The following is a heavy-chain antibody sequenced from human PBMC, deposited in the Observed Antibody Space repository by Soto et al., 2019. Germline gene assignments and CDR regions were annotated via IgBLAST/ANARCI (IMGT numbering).Heavy chain of an antibody. J-gene: IGHJ4*02. Sequence: EGQLVESGGGLVEPGGSLRLSCAASGFIFSSSDMTWVRQAPGKGLEYVSSINYNGIYTFYAEPAKGRFTISRDNAKNSLYLQRYSLTAEDTAVYFCARKSNSDISGYEYCDYWGQGTLVIVSS. V-gene: IGHV3-21*06. CDR3: ARKSNSDISGYEYCDY. CDR1: GFIFSSSD. D-gene: IGHD3-22*01. CDR2: INYNGIYT.